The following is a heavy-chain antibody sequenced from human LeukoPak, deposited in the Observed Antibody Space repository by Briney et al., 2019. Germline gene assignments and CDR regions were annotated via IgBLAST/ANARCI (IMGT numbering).Heavy chain of an antibody. D-gene: IGHD3-22*01. CDR2: ISSSSSYI. CDR3: AREAYYYDSSGYSLSDY. J-gene: IGHJ4*02. CDR1: GFTFSSYS. V-gene: IGHV3-21*01. Sequence: GGSLRLSRAASGFTFSSYSMNWVRQAPGKGLEWVSSISSSSSYIYYADSVKGRFTISRDNAKNSLYLQMNSLRAEDTAVYYCAREAYYYDSSGYSLSDYWGQGTLVTVSS.